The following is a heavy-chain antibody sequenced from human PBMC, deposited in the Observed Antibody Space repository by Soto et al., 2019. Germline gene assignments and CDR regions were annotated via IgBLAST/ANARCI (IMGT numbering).Heavy chain of an antibody. CDR3: ARSTPYYSLGSHRAWVYVMD. CDR1: GSKIRGHY. J-gene: IGHJ6*03. V-gene: IGHV4-59*11. D-gene: IGHD3-10*01. CDR2: SCCSGST. Sequence: LTCAVAGSKIRGHYWSWIRQKQGKGLEWIGYSCCSGSTNYNPSLNIRCTMSVDTSKKQSSLNLTSVTTSDTPEYKCARSTPYYSLGSHRAWVYVMD.